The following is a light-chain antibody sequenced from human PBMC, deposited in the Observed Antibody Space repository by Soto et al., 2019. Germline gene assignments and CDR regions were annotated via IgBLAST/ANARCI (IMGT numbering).Light chain of an antibody. J-gene: IGLJ1*01. CDR1: SSDVGGYNY. V-gene: IGLV2-8*01. CDR3: SSYTISNTLPFV. Sequence: QSALTQPPSASGSPGQSVAISCTGTSSDVGGYNYVSWYQQHPGKAPKLMIYEVNKRPSGVPDRFSGSESGNTASLTVSGLQAEDEADYYCSSYTISNTLPFVFGTGTKLTVL. CDR2: EVN.